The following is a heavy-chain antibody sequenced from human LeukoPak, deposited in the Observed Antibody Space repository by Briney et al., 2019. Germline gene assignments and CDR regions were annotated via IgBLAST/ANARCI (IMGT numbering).Heavy chain of an antibody. CDR3: ARDVDPNTLETNWFDP. J-gene: IGHJ5*02. CDR2: MYYSGST. V-gene: IGHV4-39*02. CDR1: GGSISSTTYC. Sequence: SETLSLTCTVSGGSISSTTYCWSWVRQPPGKGLEWIGCMYYSGSTYYSSSLKGRVTISLDTPKNQFSLRLNSVTASDTAVYYCARDVDPNTLETNWFDPWGQGTLVTVSS.